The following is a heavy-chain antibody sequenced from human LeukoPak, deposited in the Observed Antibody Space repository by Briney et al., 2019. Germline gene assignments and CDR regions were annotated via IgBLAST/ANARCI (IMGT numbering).Heavy chain of an antibody. J-gene: IGHJ6*04. CDR2: IYPGDSDT. CDR3: ARQQVAYYYYYGMDV. D-gene: IGHD2-15*01. CDR1: GYSFTTYR. V-gene: IGHV5-51*01. Sequence: GESLKISCKGSGYSFTTYRIAWVRQMPGKGLEWMGIIYPGDSDTRYSPSFQGQVTISADKSISTAFLQWSSLKASDTAMYYCARQQVAYYYYYGMDVWGKGTTVTVSS.